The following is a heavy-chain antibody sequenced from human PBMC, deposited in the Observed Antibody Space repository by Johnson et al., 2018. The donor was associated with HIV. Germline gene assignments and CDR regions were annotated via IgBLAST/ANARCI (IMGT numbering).Heavy chain of an antibody. Sequence: VQLVESGGGVVQPGGSLRLSCAASGFTFSYYWMSWVRQAPGKGLEWVSFIYRDGSTFYADSVKGRFTISRDSSKNTLYLQMNSLRAEDTAVYYCARVRPYNWNDVHAFDIWGQGTMVTVSS. D-gene: IGHD1-20*01. CDR3: ARVRPYNWNDVHAFDI. J-gene: IGHJ3*02. CDR2: IYRDGST. CDR1: GFTFSYYW. V-gene: IGHV3-66*01.